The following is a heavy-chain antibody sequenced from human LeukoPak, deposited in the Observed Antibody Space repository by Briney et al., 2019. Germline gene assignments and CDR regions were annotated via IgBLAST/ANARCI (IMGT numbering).Heavy chain of an antibody. D-gene: IGHD5-24*01. CDR1: GFTVSSNY. J-gene: IGHJ4*02. CDR3: ARGRDGYNSLYFDY. V-gene: IGHV3-53*01. CDR2: IYSGGST. Sequence: GGSLRLSCAASGFTVSSNYMSWVRQAPGKGLEWVSVIYSGGSTYYADSVKGRFTISRDNSKNTLYLQMNSLRAEDTAVYYCARGRDGYNSLYFDYWGQGTLVTVSS.